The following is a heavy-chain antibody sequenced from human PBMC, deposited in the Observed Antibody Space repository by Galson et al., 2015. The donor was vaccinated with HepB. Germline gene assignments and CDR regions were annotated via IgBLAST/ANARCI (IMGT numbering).Heavy chain of an antibody. CDR2: INPNRDVI. CDR1: GYTFTDYY. CDR3: ARSETSVVTPLAFDF. Sequence: SVKVSCKASGYTFTDYYIHWVRQAPGQGLQWMGRINPNRDVIKFPQNFQGRVTMTRDTSISTAYMELSSLTSDDTAVYYCARSETSVVTPLAFDFWGQGTMVTVSS. V-gene: IGHV1-2*06. J-gene: IGHJ3*01. D-gene: IGHD4-23*01.